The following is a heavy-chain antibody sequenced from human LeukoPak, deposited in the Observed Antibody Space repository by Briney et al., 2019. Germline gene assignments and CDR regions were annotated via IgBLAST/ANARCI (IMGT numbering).Heavy chain of an antibody. CDR1: GYTFTSYY. J-gene: IGHJ4*02. V-gene: IGHV7-4-1*02. D-gene: IGHD5-12*01. Sequence: ASVKVSCKASGYTFTSYYMHWVRQAPGQALEWMGWINTNTGNPTYAQGFTGRFVFSLDISVSTAYLQISSLKAEDTAVYYCARDSGYPLTPPAVDYWGQGTLVTVSS. CDR2: INTNTGNP. CDR3: ARDSGYPLTPPAVDY.